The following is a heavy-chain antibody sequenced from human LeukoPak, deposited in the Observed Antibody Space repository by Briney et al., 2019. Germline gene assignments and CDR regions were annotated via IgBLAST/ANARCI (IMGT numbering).Heavy chain of an antibody. J-gene: IGHJ3*02. D-gene: IGHD2-2*01. CDR3: AREACSSTSCRFDDDAFDI. V-gene: IGHV3-33*01. CDR1: GFTFSSYG. Sequence: PGGSLRLSCVASGFTFSSYGMHWVRQAPGKGLEWVAVIWYDGSNKYYADSVKGRFTISRDNSKNTLYLQMNSLRAEDTAVYYCAREACSSTSCRFDDDAFDIWGQGTMVTVSS. CDR2: IWYDGSNK.